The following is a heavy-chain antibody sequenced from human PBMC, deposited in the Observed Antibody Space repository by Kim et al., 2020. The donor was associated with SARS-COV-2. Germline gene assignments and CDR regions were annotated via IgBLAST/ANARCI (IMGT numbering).Heavy chain of an antibody. J-gene: IGHJ4*02. CDR3: ARGEYYYDSSGFVCY. D-gene: IGHD3-22*01. V-gene: IGHV3-33*05. CDR2: ISNDGSNK. CDR1: GFTFSSYG. Sequence: GGSLRLSCAASGFTFSSYGMHWVRQAPGKGLEWVAVISNDGSNKYYADSVKGRFTISRDNSKNTLYLQMNSLRAEDTAVYYCARGEYYYDSSGFVCYWGQGTLVTVSS.